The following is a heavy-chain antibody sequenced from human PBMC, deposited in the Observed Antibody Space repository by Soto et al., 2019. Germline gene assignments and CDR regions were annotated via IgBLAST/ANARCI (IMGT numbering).Heavy chain of an antibody. CDR1: GFTFSSYA. D-gene: IGHD6-13*01. CDR3: ARDALPSYIAAAGPFDY. V-gene: IGHV3-30-3*01. CDR2: ISYDGSNK. Sequence: GGSLRLSCAASGFTFSSYAMHWVRQAPGKGLEWVAVISYDGSNKYYADSVKGRFTISRDNSKNTLYLQMNSLRAEDTAVYYCARDALPSYIAAAGPFDYWGQGTLVTVSS. J-gene: IGHJ4*02.